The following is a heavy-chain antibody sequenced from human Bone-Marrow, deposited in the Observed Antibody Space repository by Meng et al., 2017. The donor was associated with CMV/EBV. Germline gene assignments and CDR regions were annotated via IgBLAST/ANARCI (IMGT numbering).Heavy chain of an antibody. Sequence: GGSGGRLVGPGWSLRLSLVASASTFSDYFMVGVRQAPGKGLEWVSYTSGPGTNTDYADSVKGRFTISRDNAKSSLFLQMNSLRAEDTAMYYCGRGNFGVDYWGQGTLVTVSS. J-gene: IGHJ4*02. V-gene: IGHV3-11*05. CDR2: TSGPGTNT. D-gene: IGHD3-3*02. CDR3: GRGNFGVDY. CDR1: ASTFSDYF.